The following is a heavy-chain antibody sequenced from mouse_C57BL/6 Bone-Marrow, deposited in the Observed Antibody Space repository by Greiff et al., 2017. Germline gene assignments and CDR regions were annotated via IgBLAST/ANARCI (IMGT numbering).Heavy chain of an antibody. CDR3: ASSYYGMDY. V-gene: IGHV5-17*01. CDR1: GFTFSDYG. CDR2: ISSCSSTI. J-gene: IGHJ4*01. Sequence: EVKLMASGGGLVKPGGSLKPFCAASGFTFSDYGMHWVRQAPEKGLEWVAYISSCSSTIYYADTVKGRFTISRDNAKNTLFLQMTSLRSEDTAMYYCASSYYGMDYWGQGTSVTVSS.